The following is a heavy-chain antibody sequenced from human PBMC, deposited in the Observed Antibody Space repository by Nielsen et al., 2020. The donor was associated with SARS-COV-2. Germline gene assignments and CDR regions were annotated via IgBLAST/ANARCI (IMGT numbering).Heavy chain of an antibody. CDR1: GFTFNIYA. CDR2: ISGSGGST. Sequence: GESLKISCAASGFTFNIYAMNWVRQAPGKGLEWVSAISGSGGSTYHADSVKGRFTISRDNSKNTLYLQMNSLRAEDTAVYYCARDISPYSGIDYWGQGTLVTVSS. J-gene: IGHJ4*02. CDR3: ARDISPYSGIDY. V-gene: IGHV3-23*01. D-gene: IGHD2-15*01.